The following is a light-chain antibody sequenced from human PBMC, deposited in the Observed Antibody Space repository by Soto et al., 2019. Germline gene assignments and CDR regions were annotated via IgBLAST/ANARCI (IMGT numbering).Light chain of an antibody. CDR1: QSISSN. CDR2: GAS. J-gene: IGKJ5*01. Sequence: EIVMTQSPATLSVSPGEGATLSCRASQSISSNLAWYHQKPGQAPRLLIYGASSRATGIPDRFSGSGSGTDFTLTISRLEPEDFAVYYCQQYGSSLITFGQGTRLEIK. CDR3: QQYGSSLIT. V-gene: IGKV3-20*01.